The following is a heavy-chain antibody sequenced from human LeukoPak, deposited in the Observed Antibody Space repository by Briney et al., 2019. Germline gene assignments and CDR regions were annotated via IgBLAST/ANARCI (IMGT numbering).Heavy chain of an antibody. CDR1: GFTFSSYA. D-gene: IGHD2-21*02. Sequence: GGSLRLSCAASGFTFSSYAMSWVRQAPGEGLEWVSAISGSGGSAYYADCVKGRFTISRDNSKNTLYLQMNSLRAEDTAVYYCAKEALAYCGGDCLIHFDYWGQGTLVTVTS. CDR3: AKEALAYCGGDCLIHFDY. V-gene: IGHV3-23*01. CDR2: ISGSGGSA. J-gene: IGHJ4*02.